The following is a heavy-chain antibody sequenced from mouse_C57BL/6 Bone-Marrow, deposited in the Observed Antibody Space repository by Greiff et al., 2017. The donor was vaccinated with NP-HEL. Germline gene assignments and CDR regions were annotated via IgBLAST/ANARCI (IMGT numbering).Heavy chain of an antibody. CDR2: IWSGGST. Sequence: QVQLQQSGPGLVQPSQSLSITCTVSGFSLTSYGVHWVRQSPGKGLEWLGVIWSGGSTDYNAAFISRLSISKDKSKSQVFFKMNSLQADDTAIYYCARIPYYGNYWYFDVWGTGTTVTVSS. CDR1: GFSLTSYG. D-gene: IGHD2-10*01. CDR3: ARIPYYGNYWYFDV. J-gene: IGHJ1*03. V-gene: IGHV2-2*01.